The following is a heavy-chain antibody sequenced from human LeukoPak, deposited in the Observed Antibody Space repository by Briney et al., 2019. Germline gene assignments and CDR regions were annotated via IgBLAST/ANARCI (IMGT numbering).Heavy chain of an antibody. V-gene: IGHV4-34*01. D-gene: IGHD2-2*02. CDR2: IHHSGST. CDR1: GGSFSSYF. J-gene: IGHJ6*02. Sequence: SETLSLTCAVYGGSFSSYFWSWMRQPPGKGLEWIGEIHHSGSTNYNPSLKSRVSISVDTSRNQFSLKVSSVTAADTAVYYCARVGPAQCSGSSCYRDVRMDVWGQGTTVTVSS. CDR3: ARVGPAQCSGSSCYRDVRMDV.